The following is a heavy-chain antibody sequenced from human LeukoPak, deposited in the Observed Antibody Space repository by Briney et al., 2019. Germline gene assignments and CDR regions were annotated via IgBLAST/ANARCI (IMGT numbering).Heavy chain of an antibody. CDR3: ARPRSGWYGKAFDI. CDR2: INHSGST. Sequence: SETLSLTCAVYGGSFSGYYWSWIRQPPGKGLEWIGEINHSGSTNYNPSLKSRVTISVDTSKNQFSLKLSSVTAADTAVYYCARPRSGWYGKAFDIWGQGTMVSVSS. CDR1: GGSFSGYY. V-gene: IGHV4-34*01. J-gene: IGHJ3*02. D-gene: IGHD6-19*01.